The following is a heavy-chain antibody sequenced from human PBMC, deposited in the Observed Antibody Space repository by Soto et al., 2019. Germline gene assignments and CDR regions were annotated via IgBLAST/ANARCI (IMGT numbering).Heavy chain of an antibody. Sequence: PSGAPFPPRPFSCGSLRRGGFFWGWVRPRPGKGLEWIGYIYYSGSTYYNPSLKSRVTISVDTSKNQFPLKLSSVTAADTAVYYCARASDSSGYYYYFDYWGQGTLVTVSS. J-gene: IGHJ4*02. CDR3: ARASDSSGYYYYFDY. V-gene: IGHV4-31*03. D-gene: IGHD3-22*01. CDR1: CGSLRRGGFF. CDR2: IYYSGST.